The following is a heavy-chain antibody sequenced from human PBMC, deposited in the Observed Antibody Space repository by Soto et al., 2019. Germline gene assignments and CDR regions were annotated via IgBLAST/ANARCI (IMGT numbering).Heavy chain of an antibody. CDR1: GFTFSGFA. V-gene: IGHV3-23*01. D-gene: IGHD2-15*01. CDR3: ANRSGGFSEWDY. Sequence: EVPLLESGGGLVQPGGSLRLSCAASGFTFSGFAMKWVRQPPGKGLEWVSSVDYAGSYTFYAASVKGRFTISRDNSKNMVYLELNSLRAEDTAVYYCANRSGGFSEWDYWGQGTLVIVYS. J-gene: IGHJ4*02. CDR2: VDYAGSYT.